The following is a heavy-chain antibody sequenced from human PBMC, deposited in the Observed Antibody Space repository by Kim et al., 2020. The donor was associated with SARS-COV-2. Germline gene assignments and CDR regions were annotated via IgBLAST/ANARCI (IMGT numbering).Heavy chain of an antibody. CDR2: IYYSGST. J-gene: IGHJ5*02. Sequence: SETLSHTCTVSGGSISSYYWSWIRQPPGKGLEWIGYIYYSGSTNYNPSLKSRVTISVDTSKNQFSLKLSSVTAADTAVYYCARSYDILTGYPNWFDPWG. CDR1: GGSISSYY. CDR3: ARSYDILTGYPNWFDP. V-gene: IGHV4-59*08. D-gene: IGHD3-9*01.